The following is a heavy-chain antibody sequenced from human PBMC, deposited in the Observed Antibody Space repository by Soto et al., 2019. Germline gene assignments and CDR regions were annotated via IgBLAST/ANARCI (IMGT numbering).Heavy chain of an antibody. Sequence: SETLSLSCAVYGGSFSGYYWSWIRQPPGKGLEWIGELNQSGSTNYNPSLKSRVTISLDTSKNQFFLKLTSVTAADTALYYCARVVPPPNRHWGLWSGAFDIWGQGTMVPVSS. CDR3: ARVVPPPNRHWGLWSGAFDI. J-gene: IGHJ3*02. V-gene: IGHV4-34*01. CDR2: LNQSGST. CDR1: GGSFSGYY. D-gene: IGHD3-3*01.